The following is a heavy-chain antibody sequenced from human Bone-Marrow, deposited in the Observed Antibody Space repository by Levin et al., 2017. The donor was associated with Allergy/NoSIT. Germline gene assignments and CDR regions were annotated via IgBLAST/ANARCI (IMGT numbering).Heavy chain of an antibody. CDR2: IIPFFGTA. Sequence: SVKVSCKASGGTFNSYAFTWVRQAPGQGLEWMGGIIPFFGTANYAQKFQGRVTITADESTSTVYMELRSLRSEDTAVYYCAREVRYNWDSAHNGVDPWGQGTLVTVSS. CDR3: AREVRYNWDSAHNGVDP. CDR1: GGTFNSYA. V-gene: IGHV1-69*13. J-gene: IGHJ5*02. D-gene: IGHD1-7*01.